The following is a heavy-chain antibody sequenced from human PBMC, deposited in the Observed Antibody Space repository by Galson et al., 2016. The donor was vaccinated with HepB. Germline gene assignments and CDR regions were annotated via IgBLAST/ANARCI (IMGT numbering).Heavy chain of an antibody. D-gene: IGHD6-19*01. CDR3: TKDGGAYVGASGEPGHN. CDR1: GFKLDDHA. J-gene: IGHJ4*02. Sequence: SLRLSCAVSGFKLDDHAMHWVRQAPGKGLEWVSGITWNSGNVVYADSVKGRFTISRDDAKNSLYLQMDRLRPEDTALYYCTKDGGAYVGASGEPGHNWGQGTMVTVSS. CDR2: ITWNSGNV. V-gene: IGHV3-9*01.